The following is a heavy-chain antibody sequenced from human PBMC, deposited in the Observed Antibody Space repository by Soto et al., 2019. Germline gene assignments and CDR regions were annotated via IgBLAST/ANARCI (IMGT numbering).Heavy chain of an antibody. CDR2: INPATGAA. CDR3: ARGGGVGVAGSADFDM. J-gene: IGHJ3*02. D-gene: IGHD3-3*01. CDR1: GYPVTAYY. V-gene: IGHV1-2*02. Sequence: QLHLVQSGAVVKKPGASVTVSCSASGYPVTAYYMHWVRQAPGRGLEWMGGINPATGAAKYTQTSQGRVTMPRDTSTSTVFMELSCLTSDDTAVGYGARGGGVGVAGSADFDMWGQGTVVTVSS.